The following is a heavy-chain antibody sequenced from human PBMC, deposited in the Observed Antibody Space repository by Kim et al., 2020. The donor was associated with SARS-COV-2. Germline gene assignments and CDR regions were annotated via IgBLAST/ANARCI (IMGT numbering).Heavy chain of an antibody. CDR1: GFTFSSYS. D-gene: IGHD5-12*01. J-gene: IGHJ6*02. V-gene: IGHV3-21*01. CDR3: ARADYSGYDEYYYYGMDV. CDR2: ISSSSSYI. Sequence: GGSLRLSCAASGFTFSSYSMNWVRQAPGKGLEWVSSISSSSSYIYYADSVKGRFTISRDNAKNSLYLQMNSLRAEDTAVYYCARADYSGYDEYYYYGMDVWGQGTTVTVSS.